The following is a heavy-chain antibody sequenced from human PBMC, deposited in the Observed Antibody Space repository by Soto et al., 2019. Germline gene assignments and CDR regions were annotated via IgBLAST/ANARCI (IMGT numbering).Heavy chain of an antibody. V-gene: IGHV5-10-1*01. CDR1: GYSFTSYW. CDR2: IDPSDSYT. J-gene: IGHJ4*02. Sequence: GESLKISCKGSGYSFTSYWISWVRQMPGKGLEWMGRIDPSDSYTNYSPSFQGHVTISADKSISTAYLQWSSLKASDTAMYYWARQLSGSYSFDYWGQGTLVTVSS. D-gene: IGHD1-26*01. CDR3: ARQLSGSYSFDY.